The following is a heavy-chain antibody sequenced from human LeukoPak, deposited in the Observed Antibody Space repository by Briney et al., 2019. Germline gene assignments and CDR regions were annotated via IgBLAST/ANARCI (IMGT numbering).Heavy chain of an antibody. CDR2: IYYSGST. CDR3: ARVVQSTDSSGFYLPEYSQH. D-gene: IGHD3-22*01. CDR1: GGSISSYY. Sequence: SETLSLTCTVSGGSISSYYWSWIRQPPGKGLEWIGYIYYSGSTNYNPSLKSRVTISVDTSKNQFSLKLSSVTAADTAVYYCARVVQSTDSSGFYLPEYSQHWGQGTLVTVSS. J-gene: IGHJ1*01. V-gene: IGHV4-59*01.